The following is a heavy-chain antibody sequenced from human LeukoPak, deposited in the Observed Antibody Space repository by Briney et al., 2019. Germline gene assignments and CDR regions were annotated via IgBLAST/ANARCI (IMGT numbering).Heavy chain of an antibody. CDR1: GFTFSSYA. Sequence: PGGSLRLSCAASGFTFSSYAMHWVRQAPGKGLEYVSAISSNGGSTYYANSVKGRFTISRDNSKNTLYLQMGSLRAEDMAVYYCATDDSSGSWDTTPGPSFDYWGQGTLVTVSS. V-gene: IGHV3-64*01. CDR2: ISSNGGST. J-gene: IGHJ4*02. CDR3: ATDDSSGSWDTTPGPSFDY. D-gene: IGHD3-22*01.